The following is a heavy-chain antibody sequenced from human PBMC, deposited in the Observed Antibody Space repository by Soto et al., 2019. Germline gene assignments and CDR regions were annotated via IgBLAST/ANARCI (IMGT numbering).Heavy chain of an antibody. CDR3: ARDNAFCTNGVCPYYYYGMDV. V-gene: IGHV3-7*01. D-gene: IGHD2-8*01. CDR1: GFTFSSYW. CDR2: IKQDGSEK. J-gene: IGHJ6*02. Sequence: EVQLVESGGGLVQPGGSLRLSCAASGFTFSSYWMSWVRQAPGKGLEWVANIKQDGSEKYYVDSVKGRFTISRDNAKNSLYLQMNSLRAEDTAVYYCARDNAFCTNGVCPYYYYGMDVWGQGTTVTVSS.